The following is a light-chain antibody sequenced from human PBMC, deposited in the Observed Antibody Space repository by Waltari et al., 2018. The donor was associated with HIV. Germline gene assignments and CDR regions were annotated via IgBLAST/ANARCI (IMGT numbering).Light chain of an antibody. CDR3: QHYSNWPPWT. Sequence: ILMTQSPATLSVSPWESVTLSCRASQSVSTNLAWYQQKPGQAPRLLIYGASFTATDIPARFSASGSGTEFTLTINSLQSEDFAVYYCQHYSNWPPWTFGQGTRVEFK. CDR2: GAS. J-gene: IGKJ1*01. CDR1: QSVSTN. V-gene: IGKV3-15*01.